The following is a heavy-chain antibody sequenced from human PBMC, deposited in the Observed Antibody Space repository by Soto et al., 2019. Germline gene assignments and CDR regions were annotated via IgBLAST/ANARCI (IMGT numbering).Heavy chain of an antibody. J-gene: IGHJ4*02. CDR3: ARDSLNDYGDYVSFDY. Sequence: QVQLQESGPGLVKPSETLSLTCTVSGGSISSYYWSWIRQPPGKGLEWIGYIYYSGSTNYNPSLKSRVTISVDTSKNQFSLKLSSVTAADTAVYYCARDSLNDYGDYVSFDYWGQGTLVTVSS. CDR1: GGSISSYY. D-gene: IGHD4-17*01. V-gene: IGHV4-59*01. CDR2: IYYSGST.